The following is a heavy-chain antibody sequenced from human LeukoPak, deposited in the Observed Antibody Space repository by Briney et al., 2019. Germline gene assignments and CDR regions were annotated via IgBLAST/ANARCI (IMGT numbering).Heavy chain of an antibody. J-gene: IGHJ4*02. CDR3: ARGGDYYYDSSGYGLDY. D-gene: IGHD3-22*01. V-gene: IGHV3-23*01. CDR1: GFTFRRYG. CDR2: ISGSGGNT. Sequence: GGSLRLSCAASGFTFRRYGMSWVRQAPGKGLEWVSAISGSGGNTFYADSVKGRFTISRDNSKNTLYLQMNSLRAEDTAVYYCARGGDYYYDSSGYGLDYWGQGTLVTVSS.